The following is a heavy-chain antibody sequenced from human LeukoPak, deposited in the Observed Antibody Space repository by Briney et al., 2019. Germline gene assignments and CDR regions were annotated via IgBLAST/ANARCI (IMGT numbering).Heavy chain of an antibody. D-gene: IGHD3-22*01. J-gene: IGHJ3*02. Sequence: ASVKVSCKASGYTFTSYYMHWVRQAPGQGLEWMGIINPSGGSTSYAQKFQGRVTMTRDMSTSTVYMELSSLRAEDTALYYCAKDLNVIVVVITPDAFDIWGQGTVVTVSS. CDR1: GYTFTSYY. CDR3: AKDLNVIVVVITPDAFDI. V-gene: IGHV1-46*01. CDR2: INPSGGST.